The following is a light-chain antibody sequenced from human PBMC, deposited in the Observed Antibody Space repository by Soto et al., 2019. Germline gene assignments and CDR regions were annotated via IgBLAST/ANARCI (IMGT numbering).Light chain of an antibody. CDR2: RND. CDR3: AAWDDSLRAYV. Sequence: QSVLTQPPSASGTPGQRVTISCSGSSSNIGRNNVYWYQQLPGTAPKLLIYRNDQRPSGVPDRFSGSKSGTSASLAISGLRSEDDADYYCAAWDDSLRAYVFGTGTQLTVL. J-gene: IGLJ1*01. V-gene: IGLV1-47*01. CDR1: SSNIGRNN.